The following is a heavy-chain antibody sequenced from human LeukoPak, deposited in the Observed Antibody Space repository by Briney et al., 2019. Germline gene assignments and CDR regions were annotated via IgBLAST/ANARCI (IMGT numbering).Heavy chain of an antibody. D-gene: IGHD2/OR15-2a*01. CDR2: INPYNGNT. V-gene: IGHV1-18*01. CDR1: GYTFTTYS. CDR3: VREVYGSFDY. J-gene: IGHJ4*02. Sequence: ASVKVSCKASGYTFTTYSISWVRQAPGQGLEWMGWINPYNGNTNYAQKFQGRVTMTTDTSTSTAYMELRSLRSDDTAVYYCVREVYGSFDYWGQGTLVTVSS.